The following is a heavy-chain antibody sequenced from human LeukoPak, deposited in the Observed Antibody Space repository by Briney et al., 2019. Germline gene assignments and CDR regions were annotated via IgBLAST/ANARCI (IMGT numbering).Heavy chain of an antibody. J-gene: IGHJ6*03. Sequence: PGGSLRLSCAASGFTFSSYSMNWVHQAPGKGLEWVSSISSSSSYIYYADSVKGRFTISRDNAKNSLYLQMNSLRAEDTAVYFCARDQPLTVSTWGYFYYYMDVWGRGTTVTVSS. CDR1: GFTFSSYS. CDR2: ISSSSSYI. D-gene: IGHD4-17*01. CDR3: ARDQPLTVSTWGYFYYYMDV. V-gene: IGHV3-21*01.